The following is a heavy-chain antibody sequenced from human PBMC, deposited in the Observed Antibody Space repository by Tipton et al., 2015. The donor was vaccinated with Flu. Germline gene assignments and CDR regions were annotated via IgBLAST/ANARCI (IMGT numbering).Heavy chain of an antibody. Sequence: TLSLTCTVSGGSISSGDYYWSWIRQPLGKGLEWIGYIYYSGSTYYNPSLKSRVTISVNTSKNQFSLKLSSVTAADTAVYYCAREGYTVTTRWFDPWGQGTLVTVSS. V-gene: IGHV4-30-4*01. D-gene: IGHD4-17*01. J-gene: IGHJ5*02. CDR3: AREGYTVTTRWFDP. CDR2: IYYSGST. CDR1: GGSISSGDYY.